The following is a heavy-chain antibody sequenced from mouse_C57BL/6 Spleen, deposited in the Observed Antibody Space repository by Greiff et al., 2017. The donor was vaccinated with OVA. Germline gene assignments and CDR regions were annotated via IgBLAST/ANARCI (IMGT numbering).Heavy chain of an antibody. D-gene: IGHD2-3*01. CDR1: GYSITSGYY. CDR3: ARDLDGYYWYFDG. J-gene: IGHJ1*03. CDR2: ISYDGSN. V-gene: IGHV3-6*01. Sequence: EVQLVESGPGLVKPSQSLSLTCSVTGYSITSGYYWNWIRQFPGNKLECMGYISYDGSNNYNPSLKNRISITRDTSKNQFCLKLNSVTTEDTATYYCARDLDGYYWYFDGWGTGTTVTVSS.